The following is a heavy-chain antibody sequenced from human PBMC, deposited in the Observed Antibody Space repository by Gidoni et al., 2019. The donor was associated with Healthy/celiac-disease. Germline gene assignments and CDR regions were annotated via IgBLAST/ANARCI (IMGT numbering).Heavy chain of an antibody. D-gene: IGHD2-2*01. CDR1: GYTFTSYD. CDR3: ARGHQDIVVVPAARRYYYYGMDV. J-gene: IGHJ6*02. V-gene: IGHV1-8*01. CDR2: MNPNNGNT. Sequence: QVQLVQSGAEVKKPGASVKVSCKASGYTFTSYDINWVRQATGQGLEWMGWMNPNNGNTGYAQKFQGRVTMTRNTSISTAYMELSSLRSEDTAVYYCARGHQDIVVVPAARRYYYYGMDVWGQGTTVTVSS.